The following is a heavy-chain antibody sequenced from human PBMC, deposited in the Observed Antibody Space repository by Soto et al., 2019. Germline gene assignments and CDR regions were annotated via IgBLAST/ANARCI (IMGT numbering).Heavy chain of an antibody. CDR3: ARQSSCSGGSCYRYGMDV. CDR1: GYSFTSYW. Sequence: PGESLKISCKGSGYSFTSYWIGWVRQMPGKGLEWMGIIYPGDSDTRYSPSFQGQVTISADKSISTAYLQWSSLKASDTAMYYCARQSSCSGGSCYRYGMDVWGQGTTVTVSS. J-gene: IGHJ6*02. D-gene: IGHD2-15*01. CDR2: IYPGDSDT. V-gene: IGHV5-51*01.